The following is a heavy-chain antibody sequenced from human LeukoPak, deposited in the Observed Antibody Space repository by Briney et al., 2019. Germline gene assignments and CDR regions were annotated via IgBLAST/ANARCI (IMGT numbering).Heavy chain of an antibody. J-gene: IGHJ4*02. CDR2: ISSSSSYI. D-gene: IGHD3-22*01. Sequence: PGGSLRLSCAASGFTFSSYSMNWVRQAPGKGLEWVSSISSSSSYINYADSVKGRFTISRDNAKNSLYLQMNSLRAEDTAVYYCAKEFYYYDSSGMDYWGQGTLVTVSS. CDR1: GFTFSSYS. V-gene: IGHV3-21*01. CDR3: AKEFYYYDSSGMDY.